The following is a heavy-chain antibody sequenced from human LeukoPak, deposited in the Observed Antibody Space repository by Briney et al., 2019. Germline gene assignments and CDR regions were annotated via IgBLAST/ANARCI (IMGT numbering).Heavy chain of an antibody. Sequence: SVKVSCKASGGTFSSYAISWVRQAPGQGLEWMGRIIPIFGTANYAQKFQGRVTITTDESTSTAYMELSSLRSDDTAVYYCARGYCSGGTCYLVENWLDPWGQGTLVTVSS. CDR1: GGTFSSYA. CDR2: IIPIFGTA. D-gene: IGHD2-15*01. V-gene: IGHV1-69*05. J-gene: IGHJ5*02. CDR3: ARGYCSGGTCYLVENWLDP.